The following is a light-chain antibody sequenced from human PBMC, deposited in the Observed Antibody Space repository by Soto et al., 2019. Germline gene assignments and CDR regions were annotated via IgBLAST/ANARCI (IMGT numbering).Light chain of an antibody. V-gene: IGKV3-20*01. CDR1: QSNRY. Sequence: PGERATLSCRASQSNRYVAWYQQKPGQAPRLLIYDTSSRATGIPDRFSGSGSGTDFTLTIGRLEPEDFAVYYCQQYADFSWTFGQGTKVEIK. CDR3: QQYADFSWT. CDR2: DTS. J-gene: IGKJ1*01.